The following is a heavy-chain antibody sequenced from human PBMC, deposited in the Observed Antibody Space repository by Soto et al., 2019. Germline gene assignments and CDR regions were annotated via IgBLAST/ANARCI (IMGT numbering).Heavy chain of an antibody. CDR2: IYHSGST. CDR3: ASYSLNFDSGDPGYLDY. J-gene: IGHJ4*02. Sequence: SPGKELEWIGFIYHSGSTNYNSSLKSRVTIAVDTSKNQFSLKLSSVTAADSAVYYCASYSLNFDSGDPGYLDYWGQGTLVTVS. D-gene: IGHD2-15*01. V-gene: IGHV4-59*01.